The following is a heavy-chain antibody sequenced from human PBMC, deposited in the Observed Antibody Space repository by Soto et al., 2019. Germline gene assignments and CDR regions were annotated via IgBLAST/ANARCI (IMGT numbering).Heavy chain of an antibody. CDR1: GAALSSGGYF. CDR2: IYYSGGT. CDR3: TIEQSDDNYFDP. J-gene: IGHJ5*02. Sequence: SETLSLTCTVSGAALSSGGYFYTWVRQPPGKGLEWLGYIYYSGGTNYNPSLKSRVTISLDKSKSQFSLRLISVTDADTAVYYCTIEQSDDNYFDPWGQGTLVTVSS. D-gene: IGHD6-19*01. V-gene: IGHV4-61*08.